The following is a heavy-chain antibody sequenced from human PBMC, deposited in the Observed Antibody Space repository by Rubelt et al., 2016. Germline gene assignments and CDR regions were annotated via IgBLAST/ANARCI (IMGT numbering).Heavy chain of an antibody. J-gene: IGHJ4*02. CDR2: ITSDGRT. CDR3: AQTGYFGGGAGDLSRGCDY. V-gene: IGHV3-23*02. CDR1: GLSFTSYD. Sequence: EVQLMASGGGLVQHGGSLRLSCSASGLSFTSYDMSWVRRAPGTGLQWVSTITSDGRTYYKDYVKGRLTLSRAMSQATLYLPMSGLRVEDAALYYRAQTGYFGGGAGDLSRGCDYWGPGTLVTVSS. D-gene: IGHD2-21*01.